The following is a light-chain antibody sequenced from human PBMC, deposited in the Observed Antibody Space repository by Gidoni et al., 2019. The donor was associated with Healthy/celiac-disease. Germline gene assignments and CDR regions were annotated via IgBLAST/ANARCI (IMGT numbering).Light chain of an antibody. CDR3: QAWDNSTPI. CDR1: KLGDKY. Sequence: SYELTQPPSVSVSPGQTASITCSGDKLGDKYAWWYQQKPGQSPVVVIYQNSKRPSGIPERFSGSNSGNTATLTISGTQAMDEADYYCQAWDNSTPIFGGGTKLTVL. V-gene: IGLV3-1*01. J-gene: IGLJ2*01. CDR2: QNS.